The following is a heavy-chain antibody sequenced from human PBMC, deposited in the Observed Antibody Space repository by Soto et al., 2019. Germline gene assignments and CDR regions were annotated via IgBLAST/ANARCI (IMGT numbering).Heavy chain of an antibody. D-gene: IGHD3-3*01. Sequence: SATPSLRWTFAGGAMRTYYLTWLRQPAGKGLEWIGRIYSSGSTKYNPSLQSRVTMSLDTSNNQFSLRLTSVTAADTAVYYCARGQRFSDWFDPWGQGTLVTGSS. CDR3: ARGQRFSDWFDP. CDR2: IYSSGST. CDR1: GGAMRTYY. V-gene: IGHV4-4*07. J-gene: IGHJ5*02.